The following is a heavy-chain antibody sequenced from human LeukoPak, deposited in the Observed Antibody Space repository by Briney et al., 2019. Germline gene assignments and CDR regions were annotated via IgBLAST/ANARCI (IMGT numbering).Heavy chain of an antibody. CDR2: IYYSGST. D-gene: IGHD3-9*01. V-gene: IGHV4-59*01. J-gene: IGHJ5*02. CDR1: GGSISSYY. Sequence: PSETLSLTCTVSGGSISSYYWSWIRQPPGKGLEWIGYIYYSGSTNYNPSLKSRVTISVDMSKNQFSLKLSSVTAADTAVYYCARENYDILTGYWFDPWGQGTLVTVSS. CDR3: ARENYDILTGYWFDP.